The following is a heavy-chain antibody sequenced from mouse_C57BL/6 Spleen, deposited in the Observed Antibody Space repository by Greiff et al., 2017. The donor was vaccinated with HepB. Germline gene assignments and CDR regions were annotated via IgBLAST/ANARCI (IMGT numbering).Heavy chain of an antibody. D-gene: IGHD1-1*01. J-gene: IGHJ1*03. Sequence: QVQLQQSGAELVRPGTSVKLSCKASGYAFTNYLIEWVKQRPGQGLEWIGVINPGSGGTNYNEKFKGKATLTADKSSSTAYMQLSSLTSEDSAVYFCARNYGSSLYWYFDVWGTGTTVTVSS. CDR2: INPGSGGT. V-gene: IGHV1-54*01. CDR1: GYAFTNYL. CDR3: ARNYGSSLYWYFDV.